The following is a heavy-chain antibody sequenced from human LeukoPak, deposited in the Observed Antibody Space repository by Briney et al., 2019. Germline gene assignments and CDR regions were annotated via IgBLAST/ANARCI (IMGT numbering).Heavy chain of an antibody. CDR3: AKVMKEGYSSSWYTQRPFDY. Sequence: PGGSLRLSCAASGFTFSSYAMSWVRQAPGKGLEWVSAISGSGGSTYYADSVKGRFTISRDNSKNTLYLQMNSLRAEDTAVYYCAKVMKEGYSSSWYTQRPFDYWGQGTLVTVSS. CDR2: ISGSGGST. J-gene: IGHJ4*02. D-gene: IGHD6-13*01. CDR1: GFTFSSYA. V-gene: IGHV3-23*01.